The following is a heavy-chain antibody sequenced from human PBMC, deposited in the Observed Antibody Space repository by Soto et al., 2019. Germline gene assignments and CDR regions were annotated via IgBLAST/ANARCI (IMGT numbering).Heavy chain of an antibody. CDR2: IYYSGST. Sequence: SETLSLTCTVSGGSISSYYWSWIRQPPGKGLEWIGYIYYSGSTNYNPSLKSRVTISVDTSKNQFSLKLSSVTAADTAVYYCARDGTMTRVFDYRGQGTLVTVSS. J-gene: IGHJ4*02. D-gene: IGHD1-7*01. CDR3: ARDGTMTRVFDY. V-gene: IGHV4-59*01. CDR1: GGSISSYY.